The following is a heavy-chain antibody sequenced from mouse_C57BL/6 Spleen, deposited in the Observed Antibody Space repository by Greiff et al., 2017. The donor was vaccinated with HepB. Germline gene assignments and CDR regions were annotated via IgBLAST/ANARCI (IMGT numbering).Heavy chain of an antibody. V-gene: IGHV1-18*01. J-gene: IGHJ4*01. CDR3: ARARAGQDAMDY. Sequence: EVQLQQSGPELVKPGASVKIPCKASGYTFTDYNMDWVKQSHGKSLEWIGDINPNNGGTIYNQKFKGKATLTVDKSSSTAYMELRSLTSEDTAVYYCARARAGQDAMDYWGQGTSVTVSS. CDR1: GYTFTDYN. CDR2: INPNNGGT. D-gene: IGHD3-3*01.